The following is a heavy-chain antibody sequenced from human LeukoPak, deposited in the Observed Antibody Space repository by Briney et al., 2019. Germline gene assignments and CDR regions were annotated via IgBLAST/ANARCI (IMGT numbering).Heavy chain of an antibody. CDR1: GFTFSSYS. CDR2: ISSSSSYI. CDR3: ARPAGSGWQNIDFDY. D-gene: IGHD6-19*01. Sequence: GGSPRLSCAASGFTFSSYSMNWVRQAPGKGLEWVSSISSSSSYIYYADSVKGRFTISRDNAKNSLYLQMNSLRAEDTAVYYCARPAGSGWQNIDFDYWGQGTLVTVSS. V-gene: IGHV3-21*01. J-gene: IGHJ4*02.